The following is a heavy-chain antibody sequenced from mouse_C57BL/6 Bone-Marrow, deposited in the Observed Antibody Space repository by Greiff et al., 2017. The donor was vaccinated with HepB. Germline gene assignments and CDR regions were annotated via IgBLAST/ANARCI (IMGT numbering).Heavy chain of an antibody. Sequence: VHVKQSGPELVKPGASVKISCKASGYSFTGYYMNWVKQSPEKSLEWIGEINPSTGGTTYNQKFKAKATLTVDKSSSTAYMQLKSLTSEDSAVYYCARSGDGYYGAMDYWGQGTSVTVSS. CDR1: GYSFTGYY. CDR2: INPSTGGT. J-gene: IGHJ4*01. V-gene: IGHV1-42*01. CDR3: ARSGDGYYGAMDY. D-gene: IGHD2-3*01.